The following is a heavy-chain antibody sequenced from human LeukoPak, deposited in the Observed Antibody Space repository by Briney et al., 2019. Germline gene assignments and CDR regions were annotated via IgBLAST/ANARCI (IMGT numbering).Heavy chain of an antibody. Sequence: GASLKVSCKASGYTFTGYYLHWERQAPGQGLEWMGWINPNTGGTNFAQKFQGKVTVTRDTSISTAYMELSRLRSDDMAVYYCARDPDDGDYLDFWGQGTLVTVSS. V-gene: IGHV1-2*02. D-gene: IGHD4-17*01. CDR1: GYTFTGYY. CDR2: INPNTGGT. J-gene: IGHJ4*02. CDR3: ARDPDDGDYLDF.